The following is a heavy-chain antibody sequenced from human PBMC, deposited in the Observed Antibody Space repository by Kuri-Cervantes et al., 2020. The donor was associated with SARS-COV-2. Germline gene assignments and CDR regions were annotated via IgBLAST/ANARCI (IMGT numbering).Heavy chain of an antibody. CDR1: GGSFSAYY. D-gene: IGHD3-22*01. J-gene: IGHJ4*02. CDR2: INHSGST. V-gene: IGHV4-34*01. Sequence: GSLRLSCAVYGGSFSAYYWSWIRQPPGKGLEWIGEINHSGSTNYNPSLKSRVTISVDTSKRQLSLKLSSVTAADTVVYYCARWGGQPDSSGPNELWGQGTLVTVSS. CDR3: ARWGGQPDSSGPNEL.